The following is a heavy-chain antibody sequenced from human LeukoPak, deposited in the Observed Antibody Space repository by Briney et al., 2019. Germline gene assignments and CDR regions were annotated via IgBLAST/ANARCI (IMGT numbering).Heavy chain of an antibody. CDR2: ISYDGSNK. CDR1: GFTFTFSSYG. J-gene: IGHJ3*02. V-gene: IGHV3-30*03. D-gene: IGHD6-19*01. CDR3: ARPSAVDRSRAFDI. Sequence: GRSLRLSCAASGFTFTFSSYGMHWVRQAPGKGLEWVAFISYDGSNKYYADSVKGRFTISRDNAKNSLHLQMNSLRDGDTAVYYCARPSAVDRSRAFDIWGQGTMVTVSS.